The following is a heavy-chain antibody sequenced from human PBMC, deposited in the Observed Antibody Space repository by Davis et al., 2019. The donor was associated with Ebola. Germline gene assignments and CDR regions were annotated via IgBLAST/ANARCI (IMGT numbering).Heavy chain of an antibody. CDR2: IWYDGSNE. Sequence: GGSLRLSCAASGFPFNYYGMHWVRQAPGKGLEWLTFIWYDGSNEYYAGSVKGRFTISRDNSKNTVFLQMNNLRVEDTAIYYCAKDYDGSINFWGQGTLVTVSS. J-gene: IGHJ4*02. V-gene: IGHV3-30*02. D-gene: IGHD3-16*01. CDR1: GFPFNYYG. CDR3: AKDYDGSINF.